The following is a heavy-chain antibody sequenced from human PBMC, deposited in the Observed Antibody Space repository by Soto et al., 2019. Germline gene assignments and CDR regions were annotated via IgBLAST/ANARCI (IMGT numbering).Heavy chain of an antibody. D-gene: IGHD6-19*01. CDR1: GGTFSSYA. Sequence: QASGGTFSSYAISWVRQAPGQGLEWMGGIIPIFGTANYAQKFQGRVTITADESTSTAYMELSSLRSEDTAVYYCARAPQAVAGRAWFDPWGQGTLVIVSS. V-gene: IGHV1-69*01. CDR2: IIPIFGTA. CDR3: ARAPQAVAGRAWFDP. J-gene: IGHJ5*02.